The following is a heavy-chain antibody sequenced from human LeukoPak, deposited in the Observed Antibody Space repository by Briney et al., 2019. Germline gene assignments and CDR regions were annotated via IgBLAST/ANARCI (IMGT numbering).Heavy chain of an antibody. CDR3: ARVVEHLAALYYFDY. J-gene: IGHJ4*02. D-gene: IGHD6-6*01. CDR2: ISYDGSNK. CDR1: GFTFSSYA. Sequence: PGGSLRLSCAASGFTFSSYAMSWVRQAPGKGLEWVAVISYDGSNKYYADSVKGRFTISRDNSKNTLYLQMNSLRAEDTAVYFCARVVEHLAALYYFDYWGQGTLVTVSS. V-gene: IGHV3-30*03.